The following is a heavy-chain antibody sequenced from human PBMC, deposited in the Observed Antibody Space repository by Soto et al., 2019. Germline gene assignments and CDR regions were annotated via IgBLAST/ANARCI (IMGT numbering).Heavy chain of an antibody. J-gene: IGHJ5*02. CDR1: GGTFGNSA. CDR3: ARDGDPQSAFWSGPLGGGRFDP. V-gene: IGHV1-69*12. CDR2: IVPMFGTA. Sequence: QVQLVQSGAEVKKPGSSVNVSCKTSGGTFGNSAVTWVRQAPGQGLEWLGGIVPMFGTANYAQKFQGRDTITADESTIPASMELRSLNTDDTAVYYCARDGDPQSAFWSGPLGGGRFDPWGQGTLVTVSS. D-gene: IGHD3-3*01.